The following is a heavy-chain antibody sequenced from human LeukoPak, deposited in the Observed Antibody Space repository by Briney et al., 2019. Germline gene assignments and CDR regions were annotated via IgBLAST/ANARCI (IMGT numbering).Heavy chain of an antibody. Sequence: ASVKASCKASGYTFTGYYMHWVRQAPGQGLEWMGWINPNSGGTNYAQKFQGRVTMTGDTSISTAYMELSRLRSDDTAVYYCARVPGSSSYFDYWGQGTLVTVSS. CDR3: ARVPGSSSYFDY. CDR2: INPNSGGT. J-gene: IGHJ4*02. V-gene: IGHV1-2*02. CDR1: GYTFTGYY. D-gene: IGHD6-6*01.